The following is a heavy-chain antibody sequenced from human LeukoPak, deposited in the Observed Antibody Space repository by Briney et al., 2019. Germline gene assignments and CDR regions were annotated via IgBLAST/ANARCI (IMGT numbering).Heavy chain of an antibody. D-gene: IGHD3-16*01. CDR1: GFTFGSYW. CDR2: IKEDGSDK. Sequence: PGGSLRLSCAPSGFTFGSYWMTWVRQAPGRGLEWVANIKEDGSDKQYVDSVQGRFTISRDNAQNSLYLEMNRLGAEDTAVYYCVRESSVWVGPGIGRPLDVWGKGTAVTVSS. J-gene: IGHJ6*04. V-gene: IGHV3-7*01. CDR3: VRESSVWVGPGIGRPLDV.